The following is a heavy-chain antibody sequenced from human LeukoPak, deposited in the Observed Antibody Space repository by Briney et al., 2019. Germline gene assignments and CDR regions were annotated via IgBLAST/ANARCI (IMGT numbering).Heavy chain of an antibody. CDR3: TRDLSATARAYDY. V-gene: IGHV3-21*01. CDR2: IAISGTYI. D-gene: IGHD1-26*01. Sequence: GGSLSFSRAASGCILSDYNLNWARQPQGKGLNWVSFIAISGTYITYADSVKGRFTISRDNAKNSLYLQMNSLRVEDTAVYYCTRDLSATARAYDYWGQGTLVTVSS. J-gene: IGHJ4*02. CDR1: GCILSDYN.